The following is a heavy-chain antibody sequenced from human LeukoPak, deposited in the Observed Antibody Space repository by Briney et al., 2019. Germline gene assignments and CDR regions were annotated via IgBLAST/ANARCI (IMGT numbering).Heavy chain of an antibody. D-gene: IGHD3-10*01. CDR2: INQDGSDK. V-gene: IGHV3-7*01. CDR1: GFTFSSYY. CDR3: ARTYGRSPFDY. J-gene: IGHJ4*02. Sequence: PGGSLRLSCAASGFTFSSYYMSWVRQAPGKGLEWVANINQDGSDKYYVDSVKGRFTISRGNAKNSLYLQMNSLRAEDTAVYYCARTYGRSPFDYWGQGTLITVSS.